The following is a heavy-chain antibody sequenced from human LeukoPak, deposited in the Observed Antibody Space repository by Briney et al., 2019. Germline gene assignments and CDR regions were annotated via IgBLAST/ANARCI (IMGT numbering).Heavy chain of an antibody. D-gene: IGHD2-2*01. CDR3: ARGPLRGSTTSYYFDY. V-gene: IGHV4-34*01. Sequence: PSETLSLTCAVYGGPFSGYYWSWIRQPPGKGLEWIGEINHSGSTNYNPSLKSRVTISVDTSKNQFSLKLSSVTAADTAVYYCARGPLRGSTTSYYFDYWGQGTLVTVSS. CDR2: INHSGST. CDR1: GGPFSGYY. J-gene: IGHJ4*02.